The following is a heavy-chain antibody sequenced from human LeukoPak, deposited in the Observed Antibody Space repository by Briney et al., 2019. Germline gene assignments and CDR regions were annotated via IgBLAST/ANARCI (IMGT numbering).Heavy chain of an antibody. D-gene: IGHD2-2*01. Sequence: GGSLRLSCAASGFAFSNYAMHWVRQAPGKGLEWVGRIKSKTDGGTTDYAAPVKGRFTIPRDDSKNTLYLQMNSLKTEDTAVYYCHVPAAIPRNAGGNWFDPWGQGTLVTVSS. CDR3: HVPAAIPRNAGGNWFDP. V-gene: IGHV3-15*01. CDR1: GFAFSNYA. J-gene: IGHJ5*02. CDR2: IKSKTDGGTT.